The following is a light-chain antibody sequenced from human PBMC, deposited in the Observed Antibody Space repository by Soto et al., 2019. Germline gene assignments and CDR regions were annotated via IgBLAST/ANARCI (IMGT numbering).Light chain of an antibody. CDR3: QQYGSSPYT. J-gene: IGKJ2*01. CDR1: QSVSYN. Sequence: EIVMTQSPATLSVSPGERATLSCRATQSVSYNLAWYQQKPGQAPRLLIYGASTRATGIPARFSGSGSGTEFTLTISGLQSGDFAVYYCQQYGSSPYTFGQGTKLEIK. CDR2: GAS. V-gene: IGKV3-15*01.